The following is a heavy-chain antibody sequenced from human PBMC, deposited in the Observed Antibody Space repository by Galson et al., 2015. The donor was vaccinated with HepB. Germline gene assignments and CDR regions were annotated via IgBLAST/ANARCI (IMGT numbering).Heavy chain of an antibody. V-gene: IGHV3-11*03. CDR1: GFTFSDYY. CDR2: ISSSSSYT. D-gene: IGHD5-12*01. Sequence: SLRLSCAASGFTFSDYYMSRIRQAPGKGLEWVSYISSSSSYTNYADSVKGRFTISRDNAKNSLYLQMNSLRAEDTAVYYCARGRMRGFSGYEEYFDYWGQGTLVTVSS. CDR3: ARGRMRGFSGYEEYFDY. J-gene: IGHJ4*02.